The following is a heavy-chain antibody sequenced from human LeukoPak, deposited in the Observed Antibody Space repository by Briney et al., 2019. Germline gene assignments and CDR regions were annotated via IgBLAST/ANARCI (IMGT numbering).Heavy chain of an antibody. Sequence: SETLSLTCTVSGGSISSNSYYWGWIRQPPGKGLEWIGSIYYSGTTYYNPSLKSRVTISVDTSKNQFSLRLTSVTAADTAVYYCARDHYYPTGEVDYWGQGTLVTVSS. D-gene: IGHD3-22*01. CDR2: IYYSGTT. J-gene: IGHJ4*02. CDR1: GGSISSNSYY. CDR3: ARDHYYPTGEVDY. V-gene: IGHV4-39*07.